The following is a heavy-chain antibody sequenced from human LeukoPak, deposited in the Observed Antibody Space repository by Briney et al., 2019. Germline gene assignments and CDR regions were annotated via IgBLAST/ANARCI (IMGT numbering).Heavy chain of an antibody. CDR3: AKDNGNSGYDPTDMDV. CDR1: GFTFSSYA. J-gene: IGHJ6*03. V-gene: IGHV3-30*02. D-gene: IGHD5-12*01. CDR2: IRYDGSNK. Sequence: PGRSLRLSCAASGFTFSSYAMHWVRQAPGKGLEWVAFIRYDGSNKYYADSVKGRFTISRDNSKNTLYLQMNSLRAEDTAVYYCAKDNGNSGYDPTDMDVWGKGTTVTVSS.